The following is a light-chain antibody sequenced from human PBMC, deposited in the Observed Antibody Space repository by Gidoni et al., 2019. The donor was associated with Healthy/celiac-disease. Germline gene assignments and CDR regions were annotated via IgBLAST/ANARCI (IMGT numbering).Light chain of an antibody. J-gene: IGKJ1*01. V-gene: IGKV4-1*01. CDR1: QSVLYSSNNKNY. CDR3: QQYYSTPLT. CDR2: WAS. Sequence: DIVMTQSPDSLAVSLGERATINCKSSQSVLYSSNNKNYLAWYQQKPGQPPKLLIYWASTRESGVPDRFSGSGSGTDFTRTISSLQAEDVAVYYCQQYYSTPLTFXQXTKVEIK.